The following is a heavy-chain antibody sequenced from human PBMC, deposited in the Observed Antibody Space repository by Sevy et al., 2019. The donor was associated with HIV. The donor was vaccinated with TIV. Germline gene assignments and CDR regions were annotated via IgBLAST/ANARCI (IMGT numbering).Heavy chain of an antibody. J-gene: IGHJ5*02. CDR1: DGSISSGGYS. CDR2: IYHSGST. V-gene: IGHV4-30-2*01. Sequence: SETLSLTCAVSDGSISSGGYSWCWIRQPPGKGLEWIGYIYHSGSTYYNPSLKSRLTISVDRSKNQFSLNLSSVTAADTAVYYCARVATGTHHNNWFDPWGQGTLVTVSS. CDR3: ARVATGTHHNNWFDP. D-gene: IGHD1-1*01.